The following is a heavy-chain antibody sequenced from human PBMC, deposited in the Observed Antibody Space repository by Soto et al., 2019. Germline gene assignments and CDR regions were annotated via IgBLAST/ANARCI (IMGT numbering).Heavy chain of an antibody. V-gene: IGHV1-69*04. CDR2: IIPILGIA. CDR3: ARDPPPNSDSGYYYDPPG. Sequence: ASVKVSCKASGGTFSSYTISWVRQAPGQGLEWMGRIIPILGIANYAQKFQGRVTITADKSTSTAYMELSSLRSEDTAVYYCARDPPPNSDSGYYYDPPGWGQGTLVTVSS. CDR1: GGTFSSYT. J-gene: IGHJ4*02. D-gene: IGHD3-22*01.